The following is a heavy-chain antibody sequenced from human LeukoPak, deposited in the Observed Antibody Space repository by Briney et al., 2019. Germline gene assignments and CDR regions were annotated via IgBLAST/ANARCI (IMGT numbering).Heavy chain of an antibody. CDR1: GYTFTSYY. V-gene: IGHV1-69*13. J-gene: IGHJ4*02. D-gene: IGHD3-22*01. Sequence: SVKVSCKASGYTFTSYYMHWVRQAPGQGLEWMGGIIPIFGTANYAQKFQGRVTITADESTSTAYMELSSLRSEDTAVYYCARSYDSSGYLDYWGQGTLVTVSS. CDR2: IIPIFGTA. CDR3: ARSYDSSGYLDY.